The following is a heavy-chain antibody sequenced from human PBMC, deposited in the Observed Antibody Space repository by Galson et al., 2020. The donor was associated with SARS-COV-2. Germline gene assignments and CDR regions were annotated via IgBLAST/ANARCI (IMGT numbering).Heavy chain of an antibody. CDR2: IYYSGST. J-gene: IGHJ3*02. D-gene: IGHD3-3*01. Sequence: ETSETLSLTCTVSCGSINSYYWSWIRQPPGKGLEWIGYIYYSGSTNYNPSLKSRVTISVDTSKNQFSLKLSSVTAADTAVYYCARHGGITIFGVVIIGAFDIWGQGTMVTVSS. CDR1: CGSINSYY. V-gene: IGHV4-59*08. CDR3: ARHGGITIFGVVIIGAFDI.